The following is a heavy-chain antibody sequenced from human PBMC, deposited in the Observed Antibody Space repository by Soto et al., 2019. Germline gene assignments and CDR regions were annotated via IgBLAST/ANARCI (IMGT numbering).Heavy chain of an antibody. CDR1: GGSISSYY. D-gene: IGHD6-13*01. CDR2: IYYSGST. J-gene: IGHJ4*02. CDR3: ARHAGTRAY. Sequence: SETLSLTCTVSGGSISSYYWSWIRQPPGKGLEWIGYIYYSGSTNYNPSLKSRVTISVDTPKNQFSLKLSSVTAADTAVYYCARHAGTRAYWGQGTLVTVSS. V-gene: IGHV4-59*08.